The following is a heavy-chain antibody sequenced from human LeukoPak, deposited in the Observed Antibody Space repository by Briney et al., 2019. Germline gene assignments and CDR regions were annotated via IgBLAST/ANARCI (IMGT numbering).Heavy chain of an antibody. J-gene: IGHJ4*02. CDR1: GFTFSSYA. D-gene: IGHD2-8*01. CDR2: ISGSGGST. CDR3: AKNKPTRRIVLMVYAHNYFDY. V-gene: IGHV3-23*01. Sequence: GGSLRLSCAASGFTFSSYAMSWVRQAPGKGLEWVSAISGSGGSTYYADSVKGRFTISRGNSKNTLYLQMNSLRAEDTAVYYCAKNKPTRRIVLMVYAHNYFDYWGQGTLVTVSS.